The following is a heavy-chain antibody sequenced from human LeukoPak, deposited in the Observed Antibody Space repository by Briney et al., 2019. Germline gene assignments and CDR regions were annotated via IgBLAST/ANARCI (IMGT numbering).Heavy chain of an antibody. D-gene: IGHD3-16*02. J-gene: IGHJ4*02. CDR2: ISAYNGNT. Sequence: GASVKVSCKASGYTFTSYGISWVRQAPGQGLEWMGWISAYNGNTNYAQKLQGRVTMTTDTSTSTAYMELRSLRSDDTAVYYCARGRSSWYDYVWGSYRESDAYYFDYWGQGTLVTVSS. V-gene: IGHV1-18*01. CDR1: GYTFTSYG. CDR3: ARGRSSWYDYVWGSYRESDAYYFDY.